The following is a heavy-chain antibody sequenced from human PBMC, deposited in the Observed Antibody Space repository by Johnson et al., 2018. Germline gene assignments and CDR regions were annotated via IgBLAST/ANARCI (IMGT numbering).Heavy chain of an antibody. CDR1: GYSSTSYW. CDR3: ARSTYYYDSSGYPDDAFDI. CDR2: IYPGDSDT. Sequence: VQPVESGAEVKKPGESLKISCKGSGYSSTSYWIGWVRQMPGKGLEWMGIIYPGDSDTRYSPSFQGQVTISADKSISTAYLQWSSLKAPATAMYYRARSTYYYDSSGYPDDAFDIWGQGTMVTVSS. D-gene: IGHD3-22*01. V-gene: IGHV5-51*03. J-gene: IGHJ3*02.